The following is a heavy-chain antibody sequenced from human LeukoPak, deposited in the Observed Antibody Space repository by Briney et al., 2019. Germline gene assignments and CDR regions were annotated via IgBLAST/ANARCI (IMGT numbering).Heavy chain of an antibody. CDR1: GGSISSSSYY. CDR3: ARQPEDFWSESRLDY. J-gene: IGHJ4*02. Sequence: PSETLSLTCTVSGGSISSSSYYWGWIRQPPGKRLEWSGSIYYSGSTYYNPSLKSRVTISVDTSKNQFSLKLSSVTAADTAVYYCARQPEDFWSESRLDYWGQGTLVTVSS. V-gene: IGHV4-39*01. CDR2: IYYSGST. D-gene: IGHD3-3*01.